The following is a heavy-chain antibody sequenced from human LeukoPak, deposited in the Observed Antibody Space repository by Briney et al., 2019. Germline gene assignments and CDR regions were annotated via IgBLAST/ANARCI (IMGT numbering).Heavy chain of an antibody. D-gene: IGHD3-22*01. CDR3: ACDSPGYYDSSVLDH. V-gene: IGHV4-39*07. Sequence: PSETLSLTCTVSGGSISSSSYYWGWLRQPPGKGLEWSGSIYYSRSTYYNPSIKSRVTISVDTTKNQFSLKLSSGTAADMDGYSCACDSPGYYDSSVLDHWGQGTLVSVSS. CDR1: GGSISSSSYY. CDR2: IYYSRST. J-gene: IGHJ4*02.